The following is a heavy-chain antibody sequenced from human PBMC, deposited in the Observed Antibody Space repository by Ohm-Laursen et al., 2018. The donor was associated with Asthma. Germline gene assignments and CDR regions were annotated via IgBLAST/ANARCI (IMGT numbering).Heavy chain of an antibody. V-gene: IGHV3-48*01. Sequence: SLRLSCAASVFTFSPYSMNWVRQAPGKGLEWVSYISKSTRTIKYADSVKGRFTISRDNAKNSLYLQMNSLRAEDTAVYYCASDKPENEVNGYYYGMDVWGQGTTVTVSS. CDR2: ISKSTRTI. D-gene: IGHD2-8*01. CDR1: VFTFSPYS. J-gene: IGHJ6*02. CDR3: ASDKPENEVNGYYYGMDV.